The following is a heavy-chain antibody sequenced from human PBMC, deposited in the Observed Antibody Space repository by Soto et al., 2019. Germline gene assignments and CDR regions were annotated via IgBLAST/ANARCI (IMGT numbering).Heavy chain of an antibody. J-gene: IGHJ4*02. Sequence: PGGSLRLSCAASRFTFSAYNMNWVRQAPGKGLEWVSFIGTSDTGTYYADSVKGRFTISRDNSKNTLYLQMNTLRGEDTAVYYCAKYGIWFFLNWGQGTVVTVSS. CDR2: IGTSDTGT. D-gene: IGHD3-10*01. CDR3: AKYGIWFFLN. V-gene: IGHV3-48*01. CDR1: RFTFSAYN.